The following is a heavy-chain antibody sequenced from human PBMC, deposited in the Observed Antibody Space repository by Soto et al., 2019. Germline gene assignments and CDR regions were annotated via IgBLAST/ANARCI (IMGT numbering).Heavy chain of an antibody. CDR3: ARRLFGSGWTLDS. CDR2: VYHTGST. D-gene: IGHD6-19*01. Sequence: SETLSLTYDVSGAYITTYYWSWIRQAPWKGLEWIGNVYHTGSTDYNSSLRSRVTISVDTSKNQFSLNMNSVTAADTAVYYCARRLFGSGWTLDSWGQGALVTVSS. J-gene: IGHJ4*02. V-gene: IGHV4-59*13. CDR1: GAYITTYY.